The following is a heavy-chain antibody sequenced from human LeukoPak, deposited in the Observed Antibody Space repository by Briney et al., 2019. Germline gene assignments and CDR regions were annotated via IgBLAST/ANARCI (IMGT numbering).Heavy chain of an antibody. CDR3: AREATWGSFDL. V-gene: IGHV3-66*01. D-gene: IGHD3-16*01. Sequence: GGSLRLSCAAWGFTVSSNYMSWVRQAPGKGVEWVSVIYSGGSTYYAVSVKARFTISRDNSKNTLYLQMNSLRAEDTAVYYCAREATWGSFDLWGQGTLVTVSS. CDR2: IYSGGST. CDR1: GFTVSSNY. J-gene: IGHJ5*02.